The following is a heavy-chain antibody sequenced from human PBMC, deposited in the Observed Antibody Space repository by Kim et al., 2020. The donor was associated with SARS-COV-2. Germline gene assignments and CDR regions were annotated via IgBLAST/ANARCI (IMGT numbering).Heavy chain of an antibody. Sequence: DSVKGRFTISRDNAKNSLYLQMNSLRDEDTAVYYCARELGDKGYYYGMDVWGQGTTVTVSS. CDR3: ARELGDKGYYYGMDV. J-gene: IGHJ6*02. D-gene: IGHD3-16*01. V-gene: IGHV3-48*02.